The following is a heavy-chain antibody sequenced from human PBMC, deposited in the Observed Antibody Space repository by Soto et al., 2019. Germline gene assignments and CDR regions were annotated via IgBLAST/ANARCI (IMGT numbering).Heavy chain of an antibody. Sequence: SETLSLTCTVSGGSISSGGYYWSWIRQHPGKGLEWIGYIYYSGSTYYNPSLKSRVTISVDTSKNQFSLQLNSVTPEDTAVYYCARDRGDLAGLPYYYYGMDFWGQGSSVPVSS. CDR1: GGSISSGGYY. V-gene: IGHV4-31*03. J-gene: IGHJ6*02. D-gene: IGHD6-19*01. CDR2: IYYSGST. CDR3: ARDRGDLAGLPYYYYGMDF.